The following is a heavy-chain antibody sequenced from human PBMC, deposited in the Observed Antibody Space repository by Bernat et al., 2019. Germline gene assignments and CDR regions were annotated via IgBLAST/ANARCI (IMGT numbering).Heavy chain of an antibody. CDR2: ISSSSSYI. J-gene: IGHJ6*02. CDR1: GFTFSSYS. D-gene: IGHD3-10*01. CDR3: ARDQGYYGSGSYGMDV. V-gene: IGHV3-21*01. Sequence: EVQLVESGGGLVKPGGSLRLSCAASGFTFSSYSMNWVRQAPGKGLEWVSSISSSSSYIYYADSVKGRFTISRDNSKNTLYLQMNSLRAEDTAVYYCARDQGYYGSGSYGMDVWGQGTTVTVSS.